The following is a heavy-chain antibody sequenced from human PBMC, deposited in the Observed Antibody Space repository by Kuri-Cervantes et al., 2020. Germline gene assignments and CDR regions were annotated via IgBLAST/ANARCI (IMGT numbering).Heavy chain of an antibody. V-gene: IGHV3-74*01. CDR1: GFTFSNYW. Sequence: GESLKISCSASGFTFSNYWMHWVRQVPGKGLVWVSRINSDGSSTSYADSVKGRSTISRDNSKNTLYLQMNSLRAEDTAVYYCAKVGWIQLWSYDYWGQGTLVTVSS. CDR3: AKVGWIQLWSYDY. CDR2: INSDGSST. D-gene: IGHD5-18*01. J-gene: IGHJ4*02.